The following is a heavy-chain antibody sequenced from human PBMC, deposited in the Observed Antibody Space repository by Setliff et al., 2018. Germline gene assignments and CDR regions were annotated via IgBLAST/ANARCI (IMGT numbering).Heavy chain of an antibody. Sequence: ASVKVSCKASGYTFTSYGISWVRQAPGRGLEWMGWISAYNGNTNYAQKLQGRVTMTTDTSTSTAYMELRSLRSDDTAVYYCARVGSSSWLHPDVYYYYGMYVWGQGTTVTVSS. CDR3: ARVGSSSWLHPDVYYYYGMYV. CDR1: GYTFTSYG. D-gene: IGHD6-13*01. CDR2: ISAYNGNT. J-gene: IGHJ6*02. V-gene: IGHV1-18*01.